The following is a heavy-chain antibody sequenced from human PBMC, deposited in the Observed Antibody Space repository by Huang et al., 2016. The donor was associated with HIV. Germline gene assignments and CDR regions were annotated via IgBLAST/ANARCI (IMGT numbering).Heavy chain of an antibody. D-gene: IGHD2-15*01. CDR3: ATSTPDVGAGVLRSAFDI. CDR2: FDPEEGET. Sequence: QVQLVESGAELKKPGASVRVSCKVSGYTVSELSLHWVRQAPEKGLEWMGGFDPEEGETIYAQRLQGRVTMTEDTSKDTAYMELSSLRPEDTAVYYWATSTPDVGAGVLRSAFDIWGQGTMVTVSS. V-gene: IGHV1-24*01. J-gene: IGHJ3*02. CDR1: GYTVSELS.